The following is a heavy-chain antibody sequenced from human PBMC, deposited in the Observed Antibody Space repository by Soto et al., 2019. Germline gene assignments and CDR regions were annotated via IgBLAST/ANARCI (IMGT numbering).Heavy chain of an antibody. D-gene: IGHD3-10*01. J-gene: IGHJ6*03. V-gene: IGHV4-31*03. Sequence: PSETLSLTCTVSGGSISSGGYYWSWIRQHPGKGLEWIGYIYYSGSTYYNPSLKSRVTISVDTSKNQFSLKLSSVTAADTAVYYCAREISLLWFGEPSRHYYMDVWGKGTTVTVSS. CDR3: AREISLLWFGEPSRHYYMDV. CDR1: GGSISSGGYY. CDR2: IYYSGST.